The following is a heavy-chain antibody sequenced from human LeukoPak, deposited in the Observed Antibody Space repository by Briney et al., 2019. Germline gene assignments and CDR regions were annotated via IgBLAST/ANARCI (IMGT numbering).Heavy chain of an antibody. D-gene: IGHD3-22*01. J-gene: IGHJ6*02. CDR3: ARDLSTMIVVVTKRYYYGMDV. CDR2: INPSGGST. V-gene: IGHV1-46*01. CDR1: GYTFTSYY. Sequence: ASVKVSCKASGYTFTSYYMHWVRQAPGQGLEWMGIINPSGGSTSYAQKFQGRVTMTRDTSTSTVYMELSSLRSEDTAVYYCARDLSTMIVVVTKRYYYGMDVWGQGTTVTVSS.